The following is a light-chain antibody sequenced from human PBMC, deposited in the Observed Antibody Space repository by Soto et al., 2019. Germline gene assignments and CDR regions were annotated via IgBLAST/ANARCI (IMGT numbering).Light chain of an antibody. Sequence: GLTQCPGTLSLSPGERATLSCRASLSIXSYLAWYQPKPGQTPRVLXACAYNMPTGSPDRFTGSGSETDFTLTISRLHPEDFAVYYFQQYGTATRTFGQGTKVDIK. CDR1: LSIXSY. V-gene: IGKV3-20*01. CDR2: CAY. CDR3: QQYGTATRT. J-gene: IGKJ1*01.